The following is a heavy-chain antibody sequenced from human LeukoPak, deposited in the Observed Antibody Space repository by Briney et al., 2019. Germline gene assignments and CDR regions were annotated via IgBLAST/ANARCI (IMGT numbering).Heavy chain of an antibody. V-gene: IGHV3-48*01. CDR3: ARDPYSSGWYKDAFDI. CDR1: GFTFSSYS. Sequence: GGSLRLSCAASGFTFSSYSMNWVRQAPGKGLEWVSYISSSSSTIYYADSVKGRFTISRDNAKNSLYLQMNSLRAEDTAVYYCARDPYSSGWYKDAFDIWGQGTMVTVSS. D-gene: IGHD6-19*01. J-gene: IGHJ3*02. CDR2: ISSSSSTI.